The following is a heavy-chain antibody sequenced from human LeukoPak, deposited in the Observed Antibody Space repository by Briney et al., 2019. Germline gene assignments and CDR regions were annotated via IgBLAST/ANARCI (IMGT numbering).Heavy chain of an antibody. V-gene: IGHV3-23*05. Sequence: GGSLRLSCAASGFTFSSQAMTWVRQAPGKGLEWVSGISRTGSDTYYADSVKGRFIISRDNSKSTMSLQMNSLRAEDTATYYCARRQVGYTFGSPDCWGQGTLVTVS. CDR1: GFTFSSQA. CDR2: ISRTGSDT. J-gene: IGHJ4*02. D-gene: IGHD5-18*01. CDR3: ARRQVGYTFGSPDC.